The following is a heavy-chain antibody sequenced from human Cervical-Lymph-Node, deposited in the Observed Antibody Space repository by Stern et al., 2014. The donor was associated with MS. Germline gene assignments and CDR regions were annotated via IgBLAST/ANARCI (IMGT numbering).Heavy chain of an antibody. CDR2: ISYHGRDK. CDR1: EFAFSSHA. J-gene: IGHJ4*02. V-gene: IGHV3-30*04. D-gene: IGHD3-10*01. Sequence: VHLVESGGGVVQPGRSLRIFCVASEFAFSSHAMHWVRQAPGKGLEWVAVISYHGRDKYYADSVKGRFTISRDNSENTVFLQMNSLRPEDTAVYYCARDLDSELLGYRLDYWGQGTLVTVSS. CDR3: ARDLDSELLGYRLDY.